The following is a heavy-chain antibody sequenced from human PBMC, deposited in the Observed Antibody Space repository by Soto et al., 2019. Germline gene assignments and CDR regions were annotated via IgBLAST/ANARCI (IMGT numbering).Heavy chain of an antibody. Sequence: EVQLLESGGGLVQPGGSLRLSCAASGFTFSSYAMSWVRQAPGKGLEWVSAISGSGGSTYYADSVKGRFTISRDNSKNTLYLQMNSLRAEDTAVYYCAKDGYYDFWSGYSFDYWGQGTLVTVSS. CDR1: GFTFSSYA. CDR3: AKDGYYDFWSGYSFDY. D-gene: IGHD3-3*01. CDR2: ISGSGGST. V-gene: IGHV3-23*01. J-gene: IGHJ4*02.